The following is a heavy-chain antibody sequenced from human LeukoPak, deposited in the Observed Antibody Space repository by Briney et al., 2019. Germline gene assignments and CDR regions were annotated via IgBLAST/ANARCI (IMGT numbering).Heavy chain of an antibody. D-gene: IGHD4-11*01. CDR1: GYTFTSYG. J-gene: IGHJ6*03. CDR3: ARDQYSNYYYYYMDV. CDR2: ISAYNGNT. V-gene: IGHV1-18*01. Sequence: GASVKVSCKASGYTFTSYGISWVRQAPGQGLEWMGWISAYNGNTNYAQKLQGRVTMTTDTSTSTAYMELRSLRSDDTAVYYCARDQYSNYYYYYMDVWGKGTTVTVSS.